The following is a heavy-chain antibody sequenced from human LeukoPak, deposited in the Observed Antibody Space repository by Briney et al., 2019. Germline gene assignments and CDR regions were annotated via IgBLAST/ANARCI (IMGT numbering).Heavy chain of an antibody. CDR3: AKERESGWLQLGN. CDR1: GFTFSSYG. D-gene: IGHD5-24*01. Sequence: PGGSLRLSCAASGFTFSSYGMHWVRQAPGKGLEWVAVISYDGSNKYYADSVKGRFTISRDNSKSTLDLQMNSLRAEDTAVYYCAKERESGWLQLGNWGQGTLVTVSS. J-gene: IGHJ4*02. V-gene: IGHV3-30*18. CDR2: ISYDGSNK.